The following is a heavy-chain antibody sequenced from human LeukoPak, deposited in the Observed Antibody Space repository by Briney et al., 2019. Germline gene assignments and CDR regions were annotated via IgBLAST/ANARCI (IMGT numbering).Heavy chain of an antibody. CDR1: GASISSSY. D-gene: IGHD2-2*03. CDR2: LYTTGST. V-gene: IGHV4-4*07. Sequence: SETLSLTCTVSGASISSSYWIWIRQPAGKGLEWIGRLYTTGSTDYNPSLRSRVTMSVDTSKNQFSLKLNSVTAADTAVYYCAKLGGGYCSGTSCYGYYYYYMDVWGKGTTVTVSS. J-gene: IGHJ6*03. CDR3: AKLGGGYCSGTSCYGYYYYYMDV.